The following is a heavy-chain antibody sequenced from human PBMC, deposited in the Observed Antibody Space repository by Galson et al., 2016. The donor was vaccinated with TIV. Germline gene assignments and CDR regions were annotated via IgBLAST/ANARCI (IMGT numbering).Heavy chain of an antibody. CDR3: ARGSRTLPYFDWLGPTWFDP. CDR2: IYHTGST. J-gene: IGHJ5*02. CDR1: GGAISSHY. Sequence: SETLSLTCTVSGGAISSHYWSWIRQPPGKGLEWIGYIYHTGSTNYNPSLKSRVTISVDTSKNQFSLKMTSVTAADTAEYYCARGSRTLPYFDWLGPTWFDPWGQGTLVTVSS. V-gene: IGHV4-59*11. D-gene: IGHD3-9*01.